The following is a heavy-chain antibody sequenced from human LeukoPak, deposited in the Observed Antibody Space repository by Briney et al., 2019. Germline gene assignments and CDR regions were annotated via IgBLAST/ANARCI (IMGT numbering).Heavy chain of an antibody. V-gene: IGHV1-46*01. D-gene: IGHD5-24*01. CDR3: ARDNSARDEAWWFNP. Sequence: ASVKVSCKAFGYTFTSNYMHWVRQAPGQGPEWMGVISPSGGSTTYAQKFQGRVTLTRDMSTSTDYLELSSLRSEDTAVYYRARDNSARDEAWWFNPWGQGTLVTVSS. CDR1: GYTFTSNY. J-gene: IGHJ5*02. CDR2: ISPSGGST.